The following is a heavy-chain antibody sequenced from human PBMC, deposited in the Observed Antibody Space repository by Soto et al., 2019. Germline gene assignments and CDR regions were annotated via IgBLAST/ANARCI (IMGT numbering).Heavy chain of an antibody. CDR3: ARSKTVDTCFDY. Sequence: PGGSLRLSCAASGFTFSSYAMHWVRQAPGKGLEWVAVISHDGSNKYYADSVKGRFTISRDNSKNTLYLQMNSLRAEDTAVYYCARSKTVDTCFDYWGQGTLVTVSS. CDR2: ISHDGSNK. V-gene: IGHV3-30-3*01. J-gene: IGHJ4*02. D-gene: IGHD5-18*01. CDR1: GFTFSSYA.